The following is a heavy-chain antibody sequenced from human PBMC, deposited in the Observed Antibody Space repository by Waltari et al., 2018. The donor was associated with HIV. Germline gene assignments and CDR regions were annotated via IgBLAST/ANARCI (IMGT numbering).Heavy chain of an antibody. Sequence: QVQLVQSGAEVKQPGASVKVSCKASGYIFNNYDINWVRQATGQGLEWMGWITPNSRKTGYAQTFHGRCTITRYTSITTAYRELSSLKSEYTALYYCARAVNAGGAPHWFAPWGQGTLVTVSS. CDR3: ARAVNAGGAPHWFAP. CDR2: ITPNSRKT. D-gene: IGHD1-26*01. J-gene: IGHJ5*02. V-gene: IGHV1-8*01. CDR1: GYIFNNYD.